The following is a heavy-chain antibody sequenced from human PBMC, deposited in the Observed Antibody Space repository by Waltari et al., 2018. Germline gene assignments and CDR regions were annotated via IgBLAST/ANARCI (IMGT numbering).Heavy chain of an antibody. D-gene: IGHD3-10*01. CDR1: GGSISSSY. J-gene: IGHJ6*02. V-gene: IGHV4-59*01. CDR2: IYYSGST. CDR3: ARAPTYYYGSGSYYNPLYYGMDV. Sequence: QVQLQESGPGLVKPSETLSLTCTVSGGSISSSYWSWLRQPPGKGLEWIGYIYYSGSTNYNPSLKSRVTISVDTSKNQFSLKLSSVTAADTAVYYCARAPTYYYGSGSYYNPLYYGMDVWGQGTTVTVSS.